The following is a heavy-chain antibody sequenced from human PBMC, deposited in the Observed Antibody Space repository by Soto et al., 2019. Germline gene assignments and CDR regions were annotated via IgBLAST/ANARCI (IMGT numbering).Heavy chain of an antibody. V-gene: IGHV1-24*01. CDR3: ATDSVQQQLSLYYYCMDV. CDR2: FDPEDGET. Sequence: QVQLVQSGAEVKKPGASVKVSCKVSGYTLTELSMHWVRQAPGKGLEWMGGFDPEDGETIYAQKFQGRVTMTEDTTTHTAYMELSSLRSEDTAVYYCATDSVQQQLSLYYYCMDVWGQGTTVTVSS. CDR1: GYTLTELS. J-gene: IGHJ6*02. D-gene: IGHD6-13*01.